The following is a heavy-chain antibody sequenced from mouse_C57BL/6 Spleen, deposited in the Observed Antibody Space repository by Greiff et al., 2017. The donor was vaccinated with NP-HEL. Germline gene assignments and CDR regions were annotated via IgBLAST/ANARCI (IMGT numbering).Heavy chain of an antibody. V-gene: IGHV1-69*01. Sequence: QVQLQQPGAELVMPGASVKLSCTASGYTFTSYWMHWVQQRPGQGLEWIGEIDPSDSYTNYQQKFKGKSTLTVDKSSSTAYMHLSSLTSEDSAVYYCERELPYAMGDWGQGTSVTAAS. CDR3: ERELPYAMGD. CDR1: GYTFTSYW. D-gene: IGHD2-1*01. J-gene: IGHJ4*01. CDR2: IDPSDSYT.